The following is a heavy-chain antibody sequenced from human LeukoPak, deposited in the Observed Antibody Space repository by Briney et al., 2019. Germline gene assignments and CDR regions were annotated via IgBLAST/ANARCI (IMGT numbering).Heavy chain of an antibody. D-gene: IGHD3-22*01. CDR2: IFGNGDTT. CDR3: ASLASGDSSGWTPYYYYMDV. V-gene: IGHV3-23*01. CDR1: GFSFSSYA. J-gene: IGHJ6*03. Sequence: GGSLRLSCAASGFSFSSYAMNWVRQAPGKGLEWVSIIFGNGDTTYYADSVKGRFTVSRDNAKNSLYLQMNSLRAEDTAVYYCASLASGDSSGWTPYYYYMDVWGKGTTVTVSS.